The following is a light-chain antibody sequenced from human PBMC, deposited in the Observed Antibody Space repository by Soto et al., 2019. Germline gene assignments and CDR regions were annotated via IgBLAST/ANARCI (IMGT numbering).Light chain of an antibody. J-gene: IGKJ5*01. CDR1: QSISSY. CDR3: QQSYSTSIT. V-gene: IGKV1-39*01. CDR2: AAS. Sequence: DIQMTQSPSSLSASVGDRVTSTCRASQSISSYLNWYQQKPGKAPKLLIYAASSLQSGVPSRFSGSGSGTDFTLTIISLQPEDFATYYCQQSYSTSITFGQGTRLEIK.